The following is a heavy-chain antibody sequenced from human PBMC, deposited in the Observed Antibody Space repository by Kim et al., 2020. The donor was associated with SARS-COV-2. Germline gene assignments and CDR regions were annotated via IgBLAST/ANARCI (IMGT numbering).Heavy chain of an antibody. CDR3: ARDLIAARKHYYYYGMDV. J-gene: IGHJ6*02. D-gene: IGHD6-6*01. CDR2: ISSSSSYI. V-gene: IGHV3-21*01. Sequence: GGSLRLSCAASGFTFSSYSMNWVRQAPGKGLEWVSSISSSSSYIYYADSVKGRFTISRDNAKNSLYLQMNSLRAEDTAVYYCARDLIAARKHYYYYGMDVWGQGTTVTVSS. CDR1: GFTFSSYS.